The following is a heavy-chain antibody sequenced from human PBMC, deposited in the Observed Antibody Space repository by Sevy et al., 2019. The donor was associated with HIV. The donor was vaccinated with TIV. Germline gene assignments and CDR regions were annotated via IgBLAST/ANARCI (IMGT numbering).Heavy chain of an antibody. J-gene: IGHJ4*02. CDR3: AKDQLYDTSFFDY. D-gene: IGHD3-22*01. CDR2: ISGSVGST. CDR1: GFTFSIYA. Sequence: GGSLRLSCAASGFTFSIYAMSWVRQAPGKGLDWVSGISGSVGSTYYADSVKGRFTISRDNYKNTLYLQMNSLRAEDTAVYYCAKDQLYDTSFFDYWGQGTLVTVSS. V-gene: IGHV3-23*01.